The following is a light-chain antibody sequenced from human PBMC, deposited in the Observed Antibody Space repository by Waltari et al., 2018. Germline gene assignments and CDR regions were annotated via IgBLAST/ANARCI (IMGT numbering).Light chain of an antibody. Sequence: QSALTQPASVSGSPGQSITISCTGTSSDVGGYNYVSWYQQHPGKAPKLIIYYGQNRPSGVPYRLSGSKSGNTASLTISGLQAEDEADYYCSSYTSSSTYVFGTGTKVTVL. CDR1: SSDVGGYNY. V-gene: IGLV2-14*03. J-gene: IGLJ1*01. CDR3: SSYTSSSTYV. CDR2: YGQ.